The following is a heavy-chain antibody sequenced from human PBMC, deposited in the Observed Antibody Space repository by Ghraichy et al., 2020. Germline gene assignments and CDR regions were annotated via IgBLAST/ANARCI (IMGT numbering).Heavy chain of an antibody. CDR2: ISGSGGST. CDR1: GFTFSSYA. V-gene: IGHV3-23*01. Sequence: GGSLRLSCAASGFTFSSYAMSWVRQAPGKGLEWVSAISGSGGSTYYADSVKDRFTISRDNSKNTLYLQMNSLRAEDTAVYYCAKDGGRGSGWYGLMGYYFDYWGQGTLVTVSS. CDR3: AKDGGRGSGWYGLMGYYFDY. D-gene: IGHD6-19*01. J-gene: IGHJ4*02.